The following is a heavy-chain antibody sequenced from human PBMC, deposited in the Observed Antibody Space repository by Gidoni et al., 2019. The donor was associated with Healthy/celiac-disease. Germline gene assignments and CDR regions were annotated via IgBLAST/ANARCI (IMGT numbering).Heavy chain of an antibody. CDR2: ISGSGGST. CDR1: GFTFSSYA. V-gene: IGHV3-23*01. CDR3: AKDPGYCSGGSCYSEIDY. D-gene: IGHD2-15*01. J-gene: IGHJ4*02. Sequence: EVQLLESGGGLVQPGGSLRLSCAASGFTFSSYAMSWVRQAPGKGLEWVSAISGSGGSTYYADSVKGRFTISRDNSKNTLYLQMNSLRAEDTAVYYCAKDPGYCSGGSCYSEIDYWGQGTLVTVSS.